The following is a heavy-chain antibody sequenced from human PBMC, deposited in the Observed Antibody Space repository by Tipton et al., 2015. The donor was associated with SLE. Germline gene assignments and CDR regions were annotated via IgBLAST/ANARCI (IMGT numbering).Heavy chain of an antibody. J-gene: IGHJ3*02. CDR1: GYSFTNYW. CDR3: ARLSRVAVADNAFDI. D-gene: IGHD6-19*01. CDR2: IYPGDSDT. V-gene: IGHV5-51*01. Sequence: QLVQSGAEVKKPGESLKISCKGSGYSFTNYWIGWVRQMPGKGLEWMGIIYPGDSDTRYSPSFQGQVTISADKSISTAYLQWSSLKASDTAMYYCARLSRVAVADNAFDIWGQGTMVTVSS.